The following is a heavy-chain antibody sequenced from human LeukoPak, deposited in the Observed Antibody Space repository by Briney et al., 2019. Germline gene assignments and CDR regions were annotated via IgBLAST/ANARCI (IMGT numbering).Heavy chain of an antibody. CDR1: GYSISRGYH. CDR3: ARAWYSSTWRGNWFDS. CDR2: IDQSGST. D-gene: IGHD2-2*01. Sequence: SETLSLTCNVSGYSISRGYHWGWIRQPPGEGLEEIGTIDQSGSTYYNPSLKSRVTISVDTSKNHFSLKLNSLSAADTAVYYCARAWYSSTWRGNWFDSWGQGILVTVSS. V-gene: IGHV4-38-2*02. J-gene: IGHJ5*01.